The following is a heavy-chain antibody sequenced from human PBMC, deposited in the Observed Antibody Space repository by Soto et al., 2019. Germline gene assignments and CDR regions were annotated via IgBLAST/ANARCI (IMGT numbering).Heavy chain of an antibody. V-gene: IGHV1-69*12. Sequence: QVQLVQSGAEVKKPGSSVKVSCKASGGTFSSYAISWVRQAPGQGLEWMGGIIPIFGTANYAQKFQGRVTITADESTSTAYMELSSLRSEDTAVYYCARVEYEPDYDSSCYWDYFDYWGQGTLVTVSS. CDR1: GGTFSSYA. CDR2: IIPIFGTA. D-gene: IGHD3-22*01. CDR3: ARVEYEPDYDSSCYWDYFDY. J-gene: IGHJ4*02.